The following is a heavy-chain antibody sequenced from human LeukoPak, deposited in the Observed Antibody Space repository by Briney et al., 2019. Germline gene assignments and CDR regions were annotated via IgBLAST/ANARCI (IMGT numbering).Heavy chain of an antibody. V-gene: IGHV3-30*18. D-gene: IGHD5-12*01. CDR2: ISYDGSNK. CDR3: AKDWLPDIVATMLFDY. CDR1: GFTFSSYD. J-gene: IGHJ4*02. Sequence: GGSLRLSCAASGFTFSSYDMHWVCQAPGKGLEWVAVISYDGSNKYYADSVKGRFTISRDNSKNTLYLQMNSLRAEDTAVYYCAKDWLPDIVATMLFDYWGQGTLVTVSS.